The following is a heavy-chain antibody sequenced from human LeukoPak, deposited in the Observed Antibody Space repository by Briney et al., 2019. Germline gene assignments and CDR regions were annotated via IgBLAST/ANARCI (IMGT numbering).Heavy chain of an antibody. D-gene: IGHD4-17*01. J-gene: IGHJ3*02. CDR1: GVSLSTSGVG. Sequence: SGPTLVKPTQPLTLTCTFSGVSLSTSGVGVGWIRQPPGKALEWLALIYWDDDKRYSPSLKSRLTTPKDTSKRQVLLTMTNTDPVETATYYCAHAPYGDLRADAFDIWGQGTMVTVSS. V-gene: IGHV2-5*02. CDR3: AHAPYGDLRADAFDI. CDR2: IYWDDDK.